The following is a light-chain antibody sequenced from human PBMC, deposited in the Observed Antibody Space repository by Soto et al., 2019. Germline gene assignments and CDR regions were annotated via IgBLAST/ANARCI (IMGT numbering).Light chain of an antibody. Sequence: EIVMTQSPATLSVSPGERATLSCRASQSVSIVLAWYQQKAGPAPRLIIHGATTRATGIPARFSGSGSGTGFTLTISRLEPEDFAVYYCQQYGSSITFGQGTRLEIK. V-gene: IGKV3D-15*01. CDR3: QQYGSSIT. J-gene: IGKJ5*01. CDR2: GAT. CDR1: QSVSIV.